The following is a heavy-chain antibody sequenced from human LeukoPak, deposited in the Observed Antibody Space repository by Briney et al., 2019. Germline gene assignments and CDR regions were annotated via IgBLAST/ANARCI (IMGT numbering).Heavy chain of an antibody. CDR3: ARGPGCTSTSCHYYFDY. Sequence: ASVKVSCKASGYTLTNYDINWVRQASGQGLDWMGWMNPNSGNTGYAQKFQGRVTMTRNTSISTAYMEMSSLRSEDTAVYYCARGPGCTSTSCHYYFDYWGQGTLVTVSS. D-gene: IGHD2-2*01. V-gene: IGHV1-8*01. J-gene: IGHJ4*02. CDR2: MNPNSGNT. CDR1: GYTLTNYD.